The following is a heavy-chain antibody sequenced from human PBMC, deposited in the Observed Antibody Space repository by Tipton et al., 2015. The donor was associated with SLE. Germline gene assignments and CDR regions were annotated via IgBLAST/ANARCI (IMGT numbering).Heavy chain of an antibody. J-gene: IGHJ3*02. D-gene: IGHD1-26*01. CDR1: GGSITNHY. CDR3: ARTLGAIAHTVYNAFDI. Sequence: TLSLTCTVSGGSITNHYWNWIRQPPGKGLEWIGFSHYNGTTHDNPPLKSRVTMSVDMSKNQFSLRLTSVTAADTAVYYCARTLGAIAHTVYNAFDIWGQGKMVTVSS. V-gene: IGHV4-59*11. CDR2: SHYNGTT.